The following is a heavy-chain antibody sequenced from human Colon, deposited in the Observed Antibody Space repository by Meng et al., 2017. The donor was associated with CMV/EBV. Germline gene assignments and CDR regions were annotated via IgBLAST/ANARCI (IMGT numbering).Heavy chain of an antibody. D-gene: IGHD3-3*01. V-gene: IGHV1-18*01. CDR2: ISTYNGDT. CDR3: ARDQQSGHGMDV. Sequence: ASVKVSCKASGYNFITYGISWVRQAPGQGLEWMGWISTYNGDTNYPQYLQGRVTMTTDTSTSTAYMELKSLKSDDTAVYYCARDQQSGHGMDVWGQGTTVTVSS. J-gene: IGHJ6*02. CDR1: GYNFITYG.